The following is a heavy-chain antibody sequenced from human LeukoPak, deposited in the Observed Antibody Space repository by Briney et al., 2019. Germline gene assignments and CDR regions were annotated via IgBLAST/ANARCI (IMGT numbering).Heavy chain of an antibody. CDR2: INHSGST. J-gene: IGHJ6*03. D-gene: IGHD1-7*01. V-gene: IGHV4-34*01. CDR1: GGSFSGYY. CDR3: ARGEMITGTPYYYYYYMDV. Sequence: SETLSLTCAVYGGSFSGYYWSWIRQPPGKGLEWIGEINHSGSTNYNPSFKNRVTISVDTSKNQFSLKLSSVTAADTAVYYCARGEMITGTPYYYYYYMDVWGKGTTVTVSS.